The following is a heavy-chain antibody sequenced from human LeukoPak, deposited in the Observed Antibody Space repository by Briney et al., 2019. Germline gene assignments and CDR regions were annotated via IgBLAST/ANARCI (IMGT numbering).Heavy chain of an antibody. CDR2: ISSSGSFT. D-gene: IGHD1-7*01. Sequence: GGSLRLSCAASGCIFSAYYMIWIRQAPGKGLEWVSSISSSGSFTNYADSVKGRFTISRDNAQNSLYLQMNSLRAEDTAVYYCSREVASTGTALFDPWGQGTLVTVSS. CDR3: SREVASTGTALFDP. J-gene: IGHJ5*02. V-gene: IGHV3-11*05. CDR1: GCIFSAYY.